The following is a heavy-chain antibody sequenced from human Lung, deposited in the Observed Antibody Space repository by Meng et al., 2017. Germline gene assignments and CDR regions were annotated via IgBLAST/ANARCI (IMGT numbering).Heavy chain of an antibody. CDR3: ARGPTTMAHDFDY. D-gene: IGHD4-11*01. CDR2: INHSGST. Sequence: QVQLKRGGAGLLKPSGTLSLTCVVSGGSFSDYYWSWIRQPPGKGLEWIGEINHSGSTNYNPSLESRATISVDTSQNNLSLKLSSVTAADSAVYYCARGPTTMAHDFDYWGQGTLVTVSS. V-gene: IGHV4-34*01. J-gene: IGHJ4*02. CDR1: GGSFSDYY.